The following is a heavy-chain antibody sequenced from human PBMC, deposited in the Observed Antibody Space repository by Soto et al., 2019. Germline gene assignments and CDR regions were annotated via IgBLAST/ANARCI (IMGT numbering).Heavy chain of an antibody. CDR1: GGSISSYY. CDR3: ARGEVTTLMDV. CDR2: IYYSGST. J-gene: IGHJ6*02. Sequence: SETLSLTCTVSGGSISSYYWSWIRQPPGKGLEWIGYIYYSGSTNYNPSLKSRVTISVDTSKNQFSLKLSSVTAADTAVYYCARGEVTTLMDVWGQGTTVTVSS. D-gene: IGHD4-17*01. V-gene: IGHV4-59*01.